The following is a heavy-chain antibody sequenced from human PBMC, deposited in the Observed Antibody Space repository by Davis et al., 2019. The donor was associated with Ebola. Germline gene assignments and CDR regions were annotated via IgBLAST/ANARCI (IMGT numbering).Heavy chain of an antibody. J-gene: IGHJ4*02. D-gene: IGHD3-3*01. CDR2: ISSSGSTI. CDR1: GFTFSDYY. V-gene: IGHV3-11*04. CDR3: ARGTHYDFWSGYGELFDY. Sequence: GESLKISCAASGFTFSDYYMSWIRQAPGKGLEWVSYISSSGSTIYYADSVKGRFTISRDNAKNSLYLQMNILRAEDTAVYYCARGTHYDFWSGYGELFDYWGQGTLVTVSS.